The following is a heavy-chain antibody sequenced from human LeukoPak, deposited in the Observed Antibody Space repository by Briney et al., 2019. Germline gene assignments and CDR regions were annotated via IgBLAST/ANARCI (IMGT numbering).Heavy chain of an antibody. V-gene: IGHV3-21*01. CDR3: ARTYDFGRGPPGDAFDN. CDR1: GFSLKSYS. J-gene: IGHJ3*02. D-gene: IGHD3-3*01. CDR2: ISSTSAFI. Sequence: KTGGSLRLSCAGSGFSLKSYSLSWVRQAPGKGLEWVSSISSTSAFIYYADSVKGRFTISRDNVDNVVYLQMNSLGAEDTAVYYCARTYDFGRGPPGDAFDNWGPGTWVIVSS.